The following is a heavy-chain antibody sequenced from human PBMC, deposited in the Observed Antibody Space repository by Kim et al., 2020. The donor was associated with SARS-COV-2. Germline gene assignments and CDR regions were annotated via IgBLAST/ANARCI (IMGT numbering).Heavy chain of an antibody. CDR2: RGGT. V-gene: IGHV1-46*01. D-gene: IGHD3-10*01. CDR3: ARRELPDF. J-gene: IGHJ4*02. Sequence: RGGTSYAQKFRGRVTMTRDTSTSTVYMELRSLRSDDTAVYFCARRELPDFWGQGTLVTVSS.